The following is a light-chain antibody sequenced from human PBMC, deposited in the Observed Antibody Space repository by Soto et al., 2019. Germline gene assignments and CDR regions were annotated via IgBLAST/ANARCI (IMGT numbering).Light chain of an antibody. V-gene: IGKV3-20*01. CDR3: QQYGSSPLT. CDR1: QSVSDNF. CDR2: GAS. J-gene: IGKJ4*01. Sequence: EIVLTQSPGTLSLSPGERATLSCRASQSVSDNFLAWYQQKPGQAPRLLIYGASSRATGIPDRFSGSGSGTDFALTSSGLEPEDFAVYYCQQYGSSPLTFGGGSKVEIK.